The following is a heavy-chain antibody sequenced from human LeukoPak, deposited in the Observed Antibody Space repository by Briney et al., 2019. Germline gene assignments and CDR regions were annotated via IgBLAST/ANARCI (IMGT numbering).Heavy chain of an antibody. V-gene: IGHV4-34*01. CDR2: INHSGST. CDR1: GGSFSGYY. D-gene: IGHD5-24*01. CDR3: ARGKDGDY. Sequence: PSETLSLTCAVYGGSFSGYYWSWIRQPPGKGLEWIGEINHSGSTNYNPSLKSRVTISVDTSKNQFSLKLSSVTAADTAVYYCARGKDGDYWGQGTLVTVSS. J-gene: IGHJ4*02.